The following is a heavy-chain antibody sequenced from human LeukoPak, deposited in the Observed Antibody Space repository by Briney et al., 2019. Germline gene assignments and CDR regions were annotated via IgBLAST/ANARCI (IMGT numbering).Heavy chain of an antibody. V-gene: IGHV4-34*01. CDR2: INHSGST. Sequence: SETLSLTCAVYGGSSSGNYWSWIRQPPGKGLEWIGEINHSGSTNYNPSLKSRVTISVDTSKNQFSLKLSSVTAADTAVYYCAAREGGTWNYFDYWGQGTLVTVSS. J-gene: IGHJ4*02. D-gene: IGHD3-16*01. CDR3: AAREGGTWNYFDY. CDR1: GGSSSGNY.